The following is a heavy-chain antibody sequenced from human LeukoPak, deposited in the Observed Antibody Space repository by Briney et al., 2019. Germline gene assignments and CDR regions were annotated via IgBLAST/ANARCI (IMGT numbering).Heavy chain of an antibody. D-gene: IGHD3-3*01. CDR1: GFTFSSYS. Sequence: GGSLRLSCAASGFTFSSYSMNWVRQAPGKGLEWVSSISSSSSYIYYADSVKGRFTISRDNAKNSLYLQMNSLRAEDTAVYYCARVHSPAYYDFWSGYYPATTLHYFDYWGQGTLVTVSS. CDR2: ISSSSSYI. CDR3: ARVHSPAYYDFWSGYYPATTLHYFDY. J-gene: IGHJ4*02. V-gene: IGHV3-21*01.